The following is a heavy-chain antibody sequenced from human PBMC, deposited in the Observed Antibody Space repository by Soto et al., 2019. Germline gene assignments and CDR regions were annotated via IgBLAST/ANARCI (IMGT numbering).Heavy chain of an antibody. CDR1: GFTFSIAW. CDR2: IKGKVDGGTR. J-gene: IGHJ4*02. V-gene: IGHV3-15*07. Sequence: GGSLRLSCAASGFTFSIAWMNWVRQAPGKGLEWVGRIKGKVDGGTRDYSAPVKGRFTISRDDSKNTVFLQMDSLKTEGTAMYYCTPNADFDYWGQGTLVTVSS. CDR3: TPNADFDY.